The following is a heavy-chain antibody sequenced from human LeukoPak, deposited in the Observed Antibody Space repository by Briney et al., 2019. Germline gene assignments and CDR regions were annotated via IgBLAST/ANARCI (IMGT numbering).Heavy chain of an antibody. CDR1: GGPISSSSNY. CDR2: IHYSGST. Sequence: SETLSLTCTVSGGPISSSSNYWGWIRQPPGKGLEWIGSIHYSGSTYYNPSLKSRVTISVDTSKNQFSLKLTSVTAADTAVYYCARHTPLPPLTVMAYYYMDVWGKGTTVTVSS. CDR3: ARHTPLPPLTVMAYYYMDV. V-gene: IGHV4-39*01. J-gene: IGHJ6*03. D-gene: IGHD5-18*01.